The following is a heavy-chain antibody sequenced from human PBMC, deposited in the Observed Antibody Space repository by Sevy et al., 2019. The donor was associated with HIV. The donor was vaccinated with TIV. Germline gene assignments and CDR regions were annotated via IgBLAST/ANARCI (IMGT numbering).Heavy chain of an antibody. J-gene: IGHJ4*02. Sequence: GGSQRLSCAASGFTFSSYSMNWVRQAPGKGLEWVSSISSSSSYIYYADSVKGRFTISRDNAKNSLYLQMNSLRAEDTAVYYCASWTTFKAAPDFDYWGQGTLVTVSS. CDR1: GFTFSSYS. CDR2: ISSSSSYI. CDR3: ASWTTFKAAPDFDY. D-gene: IGHD1-1*01. V-gene: IGHV3-21*01.